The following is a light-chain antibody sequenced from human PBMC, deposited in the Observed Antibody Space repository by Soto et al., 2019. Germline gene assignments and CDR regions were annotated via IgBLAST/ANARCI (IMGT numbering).Light chain of an antibody. Sequence: DMQMTQSPPSVSASVGDRVTITCRASQGISNWLAWYQQKPGKAPKLLIYAATTLQSGVTSRFSGNGSETDFTLTISSLQPEDFATYYCQQANSFPLTFGGGTKVEIK. J-gene: IGKJ4*01. V-gene: IGKV1-12*01. CDR1: QGISNW. CDR3: QQANSFPLT. CDR2: AAT.